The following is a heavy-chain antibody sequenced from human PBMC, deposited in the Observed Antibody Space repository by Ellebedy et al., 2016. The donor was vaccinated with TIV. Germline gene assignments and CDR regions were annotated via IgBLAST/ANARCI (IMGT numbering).Heavy chain of an antibody. Sequence: AASVKVSCKASGGTFSSYAISWVRQAPGQGLEWMGGIIPIFGTANYAQKFQGRVTITADESTSTAYMELSSLRSEDTAVYYCARDLRDYYGSGSYVWGQGTLVTVSS. CDR1: GGTFSSYA. V-gene: IGHV1-69*13. J-gene: IGHJ4*02. CDR2: IIPIFGTA. D-gene: IGHD3-10*01. CDR3: ARDLRDYYGSGSYV.